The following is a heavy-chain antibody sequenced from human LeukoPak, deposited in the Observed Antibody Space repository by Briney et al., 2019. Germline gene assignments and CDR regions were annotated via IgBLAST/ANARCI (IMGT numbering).Heavy chain of an antibody. CDR2: ISSSSSTI. CDR1: GFTFSSYS. V-gene: IGHV3-48*04. D-gene: IGHD5-18*01. J-gene: IGHJ4*02. CDR3: ARGLGSVGHTYAY. Sequence: PGGSLRLSCAASGFTFSSYSINWVRQAPGKGLEWVSYISSSSSTIYYADSVKGRFTISRDNAENSLYLQMNSLRAEDTAVYYCARGLGSVGHTYAYWGQGTLVTVSS.